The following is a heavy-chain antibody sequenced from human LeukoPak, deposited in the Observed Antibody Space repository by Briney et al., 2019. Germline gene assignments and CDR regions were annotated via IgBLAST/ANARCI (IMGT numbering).Heavy chain of an antibody. J-gene: IGHJ3*02. CDR3: AREREYSGSLDAFDI. CDR2: ISSSSSYI. Sequence: GGSLRLSCAASGFTFSSYSMNWVRQAPGKGLEWVSSISSSSSYIYYADSVKGRFTISRDNPKNSLYLQMNSLRAEDTAVYYCAREREYSGSLDAFDIWGQGTMVTVSS. D-gene: IGHD1-26*01. CDR1: GFTFSSYS. V-gene: IGHV3-21*01.